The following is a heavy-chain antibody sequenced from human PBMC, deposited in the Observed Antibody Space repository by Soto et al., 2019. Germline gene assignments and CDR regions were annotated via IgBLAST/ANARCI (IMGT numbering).Heavy chain of an antibody. D-gene: IGHD1-1*01. CDR3: ARERRNWNLGQIYFDY. J-gene: IGHJ4*02. V-gene: IGHV4-39*02. CDR2: IYSSGST. CDR1: GGSISTSSYY. Sequence: SETLSLTCTVSGGSISTSSYYWAWIRQPPGKGLEWIGSIYSSGSTYYNPSLKSRVTISVDTSKNQFSLKLSSVTAADTAVYYCARERRNWNLGQIYFDYWGQGTLVTVSS.